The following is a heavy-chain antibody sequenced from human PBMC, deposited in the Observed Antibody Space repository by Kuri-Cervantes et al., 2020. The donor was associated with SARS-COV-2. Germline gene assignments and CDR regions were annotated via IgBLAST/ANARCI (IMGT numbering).Heavy chain of an antibody. V-gene: IGHV3-23*01. CDR3: AKDEEMATIFGAFDM. D-gene: IGHD5-24*01. CDR1: GFTFSKYA. Sequence: GESLKISCAASGFTFSKYAMNWVRQAPGKGLEWVSVINDRGVGTYYADSVKGRFTTSRDDSKNTVYLQMNSLTAEDTAVYYCAKDEEMATIFGAFDMWGQGTMVTVSS. CDR2: INDRGVGT. J-gene: IGHJ3*02.